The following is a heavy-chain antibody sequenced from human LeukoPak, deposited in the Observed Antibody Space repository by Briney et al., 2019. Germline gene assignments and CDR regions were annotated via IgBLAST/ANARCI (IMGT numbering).Heavy chain of an antibody. J-gene: IGHJ3*02. CDR2: ISGSGGGK. V-gene: IGHV3-23*01. CDR1: GVTFSSYV. Sequence: GGSLRLSCEASGVTFSSYVMSWVRQAPGKGPEWVSGISGSGGGKYYADSVKGRFAISRDNSKNTLYLQMNGLRAEDTAVYYCVQEGPRGLAFDIWGQGTKVTVSS. CDR3: VQEGPRGLAFDI.